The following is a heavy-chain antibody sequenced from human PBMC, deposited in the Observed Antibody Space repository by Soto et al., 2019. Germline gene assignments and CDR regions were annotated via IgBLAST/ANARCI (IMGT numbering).Heavy chain of an antibody. V-gene: IGHV4-39*01. D-gene: IGHD2-2*01. CDR3: AKQPASIRTFDY. J-gene: IGHJ4*02. CDR2: IYYSGST. CDR1: GGSISSSSYY. Sequence: PSETLSLTCTVSGGSISSSSYYWGWIRQPPGKGLEWIGSIYYSGSTYYNPSLKSRVTISVDTSKNTLYLQMNSLRAEDTAVYYCAKQPASIRTFDYWGQGALVTVSS.